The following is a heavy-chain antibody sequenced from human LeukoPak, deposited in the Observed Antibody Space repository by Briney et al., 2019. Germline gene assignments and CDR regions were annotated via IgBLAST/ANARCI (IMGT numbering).Heavy chain of an antibody. CDR1: GGSISSSSYY. V-gene: IGHV4-39*01. D-gene: IGHD3/OR15-3a*01. CDR2: IYYSGSI. Sequence: SETLSLTCTVSGGSISSSSYYWGWIRQPPGKGLEWIGSIYYSGSICYNPSLKSRVTISVDTSKNQFSLKLSSVTAADTAVYYCARRFGLVIKFFDYWGQGTLVTVSS. J-gene: IGHJ4*02. CDR3: ARRFGLVIKFFDY.